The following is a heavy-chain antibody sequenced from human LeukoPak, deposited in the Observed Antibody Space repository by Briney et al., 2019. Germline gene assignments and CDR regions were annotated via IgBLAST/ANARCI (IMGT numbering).Heavy chain of an antibody. CDR1: GFTFSSYA. J-gene: IGHJ4*02. CDR3: GVCNGESCYSQPIAY. CDR2: ITSSGGDT. D-gene: IGHD2-15*01. V-gene: IGHV3-23*01. Sequence: PGGSLRLSCAGSGFTFSSYAMSWVRQAPGKGLEWVSAITSSGGDTRSADSVKGRFTISRDNSRDTLYLQMNSLRAEDTAVYYCGVCNGESCYSQPIAYWGQGTLVTVSS.